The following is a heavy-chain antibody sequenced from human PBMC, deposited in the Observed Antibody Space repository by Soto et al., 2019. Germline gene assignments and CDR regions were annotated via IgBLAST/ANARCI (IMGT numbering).Heavy chain of an antibody. Sequence: PSETLSLTCAVYGLSFSGYYWSWIRQPPGKGLEWIGEINHSGSTNYNPSLKSRVTISVDTSKNQFSLKLSSVTAADTAVYYCARLNFWSGYWDYYYYYYMDVWGKGTTVTVSS. D-gene: IGHD3-3*01. V-gene: IGHV4-34*01. CDR3: ARLNFWSGYWDYYYYYYMDV. CDR2: INHSGST. CDR1: GLSFSGYY. J-gene: IGHJ6*03.